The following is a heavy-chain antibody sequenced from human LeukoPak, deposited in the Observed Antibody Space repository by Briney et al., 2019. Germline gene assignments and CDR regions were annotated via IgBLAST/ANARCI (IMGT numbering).Heavy chain of an antibody. CDR3: ARVPRSRYSSGWYTTRDYYYYMDV. D-gene: IGHD6-19*01. J-gene: IGHJ6*03. V-gene: IGHV1-69*06. CDR2: IIPIFGTA. CDR1: GGTFSSYA. Sequence: ASVKVSCKASGGTFSSYAISWVRQAPGQGLEWMGGIIPIFGTANYAQKFQGRVTITADKSTSTAYMELSSLRSEDTAVYYCARVPRSRYSSGWYTTRDYYYYMDVWGKGTTVTVSS.